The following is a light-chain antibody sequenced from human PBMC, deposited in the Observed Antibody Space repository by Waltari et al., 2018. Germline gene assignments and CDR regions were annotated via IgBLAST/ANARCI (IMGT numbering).Light chain of an antibody. CDR1: RSNIGSNV. Sequence: QSVLTQPPSASGTLGQRVTIPCSGSRSNIGSNVVSWYQQVPGPAPSLIIHSTHQRPSGVPDRFSGSKSGTSASLAISGLQAADEADYYCSAWDDSLNGPVVFGGGTKLTVL. V-gene: IGLV1-44*01. CDR2: STH. CDR3: SAWDDSLNGPVV. J-gene: IGLJ2*01.